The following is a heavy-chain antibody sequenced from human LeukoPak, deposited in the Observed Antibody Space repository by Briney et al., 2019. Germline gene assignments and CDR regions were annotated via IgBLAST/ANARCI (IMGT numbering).Heavy chain of an antibody. D-gene: IGHD4-17*01. CDR1: GYSFSDSW. J-gene: IGHJ4*02. CDR2: IYPGDSDT. CDR3: ARQYGRPFDY. Sequence: GESLKISCKGSGYSFSDSWIGWVRQMPGNGLEWMGIIYPGDSDTRYSPSFQGQVTISADKSISTAYLQWSSLKATDTAMYYCARQYGRPFDYWGQGTLVTVSS. V-gene: IGHV5-51*01.